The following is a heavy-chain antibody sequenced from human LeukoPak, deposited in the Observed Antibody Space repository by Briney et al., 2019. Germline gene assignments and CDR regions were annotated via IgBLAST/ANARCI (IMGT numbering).Heavy chain of an antibody. D-gene: IGHD6-19*01. Sequence: GGSLRLSCAASGFTFSSYGMHWVRQAPGKGLEWVAVRWYDGSNKYYADSVKGRFTISRDNSKNTLYLQVNSLRAEDTAVYYCAKDRRAGDDAFDIWGQGTMVTVSS. V-gene: IGHV3-30*02. CDR2: RWYDGSNK. J-gene: IGHJ3*02. CDR1: GFTFSSYG. CDR3: AKDRRAGDDAFDI.